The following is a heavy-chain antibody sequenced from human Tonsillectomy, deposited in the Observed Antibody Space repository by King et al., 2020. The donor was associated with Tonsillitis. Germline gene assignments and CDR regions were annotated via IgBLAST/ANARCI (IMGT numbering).Heavy chain of an antibody. Sequence: QLVQSGAEVKKPGASVWVSCKASEYTFTGYYMHWVRQAPGQGLEWMGWLNPNSGGTNYAQKFQGRVTMTRDTSISTAYMELSRLRSDDTALYYCARRVQMSYDAFDIWGQGTMVAVYS. J-gene: IGHJ3*02. CDR2: LNPNSGGT. CDR1: EYTFTGYY. V-gene: IGHV1-2*02. CDR3: ARRVQMSYDAFDI. D-gene: IGHD5-24*01.